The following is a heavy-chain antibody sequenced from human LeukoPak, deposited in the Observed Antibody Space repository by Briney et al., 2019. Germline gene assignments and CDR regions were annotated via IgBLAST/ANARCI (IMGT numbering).Heavy chain of an antibody. V-gene: IGHV3-30*04. J-gene: IGHJ3*02. CDR1: GFTFSSYV. CDR2: ISYDGSNK. CDR3: ASLYDAFDI. Sequence: GGSLRLSCAASGFTFSSYVMHWVRQAPGKGLEWVAVISYDGSNKYYADSVKGRFTISRDNSKNTLYLQMNSLRAEDTAVYYCASLYDAFDIWGQGTMVTVSS.